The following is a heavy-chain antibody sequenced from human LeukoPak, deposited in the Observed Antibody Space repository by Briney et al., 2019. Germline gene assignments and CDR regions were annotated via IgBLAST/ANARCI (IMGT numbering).Heavy chain of an antibody. CDR3: ARGLYDSSGYYYDY. CDR2: ISSSGSTI. CDR1: DFSFITYA. J-gene: IGHJ4*02. D-gene: IGHD3-22*01. V-gene: IGHV3-48*03. Sequence: GGALRLSCAASDFSFITYAMNWVRQAPGKGLEWVAYISSSGSTIYYADSVKGRFTIYRHNAKHSLYLQMNSLRAEDTAVYYCARGLYDSSGYYYDYWGQGTLVTVSS.